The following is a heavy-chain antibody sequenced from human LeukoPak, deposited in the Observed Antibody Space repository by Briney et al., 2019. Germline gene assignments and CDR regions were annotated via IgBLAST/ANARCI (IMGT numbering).Heavy chain of an antibody. CDR3: ARDWEVGVAPSYYYYYYMDV. D-gene: IGHD3-3*01. Sequence: ASVKVSCKASGYTFTSYYMHWVRQAPGQGLEWMGIINPSGGSTSYAQKFQGRVTMTRDTSTSTVYMELSSLRSEDTAVYYCARDWEVGVAPSYYYYYYMDVWGKGTTVTVSS. CDR1: GYTFTSYY. V-gene: IGHV1-46*01. J-gene: IGHJ6*03. CDR2: INPSGGST.